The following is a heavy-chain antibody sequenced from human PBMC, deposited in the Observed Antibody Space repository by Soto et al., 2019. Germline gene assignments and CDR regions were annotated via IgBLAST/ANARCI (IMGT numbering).Heavy chain of an antibody. CDR3: TRDASRDSSARGWFDP. V-gene: IGHV3-21*01. Sequence: GGSFRLSCAASGFTFRSFTMNWVRQAPGKGLEWVSTISSNSAYIYYTDALRGRFTISRDNAKNSLHLQMNSLRAEDTAVYYCTRDASRDSSARGWFDPWGPGTLVTVSS. D-gene: IGHD6-13*01. J-gene: IGHJ5*02. CDR1: GFTFRSFT. CDR2: ISSNSAYI.